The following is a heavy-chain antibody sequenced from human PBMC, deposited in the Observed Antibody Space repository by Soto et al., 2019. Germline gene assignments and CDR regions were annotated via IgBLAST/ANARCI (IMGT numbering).Heavy chain of an antibody. CDR2: INWNGGST. D-gene: IGHD3-22*01. CDR3: ARGRRYCDCSGDACDI. CDR1: GFTFDDYG. J-gene: IGHJ3*02. Sequence: EVQLVESGGGVVRPGGSLRLSCAASGFTFDDYGMSWVRQAPGKGLEWVSGINWNGGSTGYADSVKGRFTISRDNAKNSLYLQMSWLSAECTAVYYCARGRRYCDCSGDACDIWGQGTMVTVSS. V-gene: IGHV3-20*04.